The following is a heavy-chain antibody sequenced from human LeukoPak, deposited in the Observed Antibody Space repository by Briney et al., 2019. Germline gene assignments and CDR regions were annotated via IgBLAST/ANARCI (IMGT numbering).Heavy chain of an antibody. D-gene: IGHD3-22*01. V-gene: IGHV4-59*08. CDR3: ASRGRRYYDSSGSTQGAFDI. Sequence: SETLSLTCTVSGGSISSYYWSWIRQPPGKGLEWIGYIYYSGSTNYNPSLKSRVTISVDTSKNQFSLKLSSVTAADTAVYYCASRGRRYYDSSGSTQGAFDIWGQGTMVTVSS. CDR2: IYYSGST. CDR1: GGSISSYY. J-gene: IGHJ3*02.